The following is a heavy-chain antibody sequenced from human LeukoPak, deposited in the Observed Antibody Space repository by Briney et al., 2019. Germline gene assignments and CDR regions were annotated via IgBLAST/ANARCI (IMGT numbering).Heavy chain of an antibody. CDR1: GYTFTGYY. D-gene: IGHD6-19*01. Sequence: ASVNVSCKPSGYTFTGYYMQWVRQAPGQGLEWMGWINPNSGGTNYAQKFQGSVTMTRDTAISTAYMELSRLRSDDTAVYYCAREAGFGWFDPWGQGTLVTVSS. J-gene: IGHJ5*02. V-gene: IGHV1-2*02. CDR2: INPNSGGT. CDR3: AREAGFGWFDP.